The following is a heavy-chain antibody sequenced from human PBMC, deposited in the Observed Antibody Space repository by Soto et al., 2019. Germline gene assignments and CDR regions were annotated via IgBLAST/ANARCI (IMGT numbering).Heavy chain of an antibody. Sequence: XESLSLSCVASGFTFDTYAINWVRQAPGKGLEWVSGILGDGVSTYYAASVKGRFTISRDNSKNTLYLQMHNLRAEDTAVYYCARDRHNDGAPLVDPWGQGTLVTVSS. CDR2: ILGDGVST. D-gene: IGHD3-16*01. V-gene: IGHV3-23*01. CDR1: GFTFDTYA. J-gene: IGHJ5*02. CDR3: ARDRHNDGAPLVDP.